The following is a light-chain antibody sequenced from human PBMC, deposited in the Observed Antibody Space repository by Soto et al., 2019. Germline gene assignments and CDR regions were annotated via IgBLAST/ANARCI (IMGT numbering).Light chain of an antibody. CDR2: KAS. CDR1: QSITTW. J-gene: IGKJ1*01. Sequence: DIQMTQSPSTLSASVGDRVTITCWASQSITTWLAWYQQKPGKAPKVLIYKASSLESGVPSRFSGSGSGTEFTLTISSLQPDDFATYHCQQYNSYPWTFGQGTKVEI. CDR3: QQYNSYPWT. V-gene: IGKV1-5*03.